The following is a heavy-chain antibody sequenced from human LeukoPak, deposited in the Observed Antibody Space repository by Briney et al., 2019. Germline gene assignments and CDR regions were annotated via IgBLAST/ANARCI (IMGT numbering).Heavy chain of an antibody. V-gene: IGHV3-21*04. J-gene: IGHJ3*02. CDR2: ISSSSSYI. D-gene: IGHD3-22*01. Sequence: PGGSLRLSCAASGFTFSSYAMHWVRQAPGKGLEWVSSISSSSSYIYYADSVKGRFTISRDNSKNTLYLQMNSLRAEDTAVYYCASGRNYYDSSGYYYSAAHAFDIWGQGTMVTVSS. CDR3: ASGRNYYDSSGYYYSAAHAFDI. CDR1: GFTFSSYA.